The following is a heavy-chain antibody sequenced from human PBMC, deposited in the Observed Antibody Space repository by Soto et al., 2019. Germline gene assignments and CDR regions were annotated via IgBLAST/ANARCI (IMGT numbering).Heavy chain of an antibody. Sequence: TSETLSLTCTVSGGSISSSSYYWGWIRQPPGKGLEWIGSIYYSGSTYYNPSLKSRVTISVDTSKNQFSLKLSSVTAADTAVYYCARQIVGATGGWYFDYWGQGTLVTV. D-gene: IGHD1-26*01. CDR2: IYYSGST. J-gene: IGHJ4*02. CDR1: GGSISSSSYY. CDR3: ARQIVGATGGWYFDY. V-gene: IGHV4-39*01.